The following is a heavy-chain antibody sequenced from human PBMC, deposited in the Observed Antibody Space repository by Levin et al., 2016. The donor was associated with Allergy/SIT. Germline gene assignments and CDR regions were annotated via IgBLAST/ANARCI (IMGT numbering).Heavy chain of an antibody. CDR3: AHRQGGIPPIYFDY. V-gene: IGHV2-5*02. CDR1: GSSLTTSGVG. J-gene: IGHJ4*02. Sequence: SGPTLVKPTQTLTLTCTVSGSSLTTSGVGXGWIRQPPGKSLEWLALIYWDDDRRYNTSLKNRLTITKDTSRNQVVLTMTDMDRVDTGTYYCAHRQGGIPPIYFDYWGQGILVTVSS. D-gene: IGHD3-16*01. CDR2: IYWDDDR.